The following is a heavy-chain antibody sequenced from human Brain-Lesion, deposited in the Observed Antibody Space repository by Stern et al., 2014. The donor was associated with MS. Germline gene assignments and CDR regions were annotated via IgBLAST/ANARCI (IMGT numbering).Heavy chain of an antibody. CDR3: AGEEDIRYCSGGSCTGNWFDP. D-gene: IGHD2-15*01. CDR2: IYYSGNT. CDR1: GGSVSSTSYA. J-gene: IGHJ5*02. V-gene: IGHV4-39*01. Sequence: VQLVESGPGLVKPSETLSLTCTVAGGSVSSTSYAWAWIRQPPGKGLEWIGTIYYSGNTYYSPSLKSRLPISQATSKNQFSLQRRSGTAADTAVYYCAGEEDIRYCSGGSCTGNWFDPWGQGTLVTVSS.